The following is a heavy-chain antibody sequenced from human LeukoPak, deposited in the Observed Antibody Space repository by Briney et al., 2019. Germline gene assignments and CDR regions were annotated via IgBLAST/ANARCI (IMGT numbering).Heavy chain of an antibody. CDR1: GGSFSGYY. Sequence: SETLSLTCAVYGGSFSGYYWSWIRQPPGKGLEWIGEINHSGSTNYNPSLKSRVTISVDTSKNQFSLKLSSVTAADTAVYYCARLDYYGSARDYWGQGTLVTVSS. J-gene: IGHJ4*02. V-gene: IGHV4-34*01. D-gene: IGHD3-10*01. CDR3: ARLDYYGSARDY. CDR2: INHSGST.